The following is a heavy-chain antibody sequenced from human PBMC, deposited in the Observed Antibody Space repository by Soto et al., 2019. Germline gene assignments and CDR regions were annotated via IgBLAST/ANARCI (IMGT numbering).Heavy chain of an antibody. Sequence: TVSGGSISSGDYYWSWIRQPPGKGLEWIGYIYYSGSTYYNPSLKSRVTISVDTSKNQFSLKLSSVTAADTAVYYCAREGGSGSYGFDYWGQGTLVTVSS. V-gene: IGHV4-30-4*01. D-gene: IGHD1-26*01. CDR1: GGSISSGDYY. CDR3: AREGGSGSYGFDY. CDR2: IYYSGST. J-gene: IGHJ4*02.